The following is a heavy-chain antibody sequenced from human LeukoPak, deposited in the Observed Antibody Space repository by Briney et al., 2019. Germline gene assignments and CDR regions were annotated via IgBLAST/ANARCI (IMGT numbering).Heavy chain of an antibody. CDR1: GGSISSYY. D-gene: IGHD6-13*01. CDR2: IYYSGST. J-gene: IGHJ4*02. V-gene: IGHV4-59*01. Sequence: PSETLSLTCTVSGGSISSYYWSWIRQPPGKGLEWIGYIYYSGSTNYNPSLKSRVTIPVDTSKNQFSLKLSSVTAADTAVYYCARGSEYSSSWPSYFDYWGQGTLVTVSS. CDR3: ARGSEYSSSWPSYFDY.